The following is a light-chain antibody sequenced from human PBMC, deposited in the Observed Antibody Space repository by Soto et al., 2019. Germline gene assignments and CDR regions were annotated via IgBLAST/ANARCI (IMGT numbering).Light chain of an antibody. CDR3: CSYAGSSTVVV. V-gene: IGLV2-23*03. Sequence: QSVLTQPASVSGSPGQSITISCTGTSSDVGSYNLVSWYQQHPGKAPKLMIYEGSKRPSGVSNRFSGSKSGNTASLTISWLQAEDEADYYCCSYAGSSTVVVFGGGTKHTVL. CDR1: SSDVGSYNL. J-gene: IGLJ2*01. CDR2: EGS.